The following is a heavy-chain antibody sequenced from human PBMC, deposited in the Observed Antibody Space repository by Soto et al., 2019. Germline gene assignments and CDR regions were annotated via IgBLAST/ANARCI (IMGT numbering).Heavy chain of an antibody. Sequence: SETLSLTYTVSGGSISSYYWSWIRQPPRKGLEWIGYIYYSGSTNYNPSLKSRVTISVDTSKNQFSLKLSSVTAADTAVYYCARDVYDSSGYPNWFDPWGQGTLVTVS. CDR2: IYYSGST. D-gene: IGHD3-22*01. V-gene: IGHV4-59*01. J-gene: IGHJ5*02. CDR3: ARDVYDSSGYPNWFDP. CDR1: GGSISSYY.